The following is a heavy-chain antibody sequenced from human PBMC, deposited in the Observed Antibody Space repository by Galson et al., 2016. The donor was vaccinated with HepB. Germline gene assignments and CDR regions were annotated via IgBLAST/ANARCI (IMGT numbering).Heavy chain of an antibody. CDR1: GYTFSGQY. CDR2: INPYGGDT. Sequence: SVKVSCKASGYTFSGQYMHWVRQAPGQGLEWMGWINPYGGDTNYAQKFQGRVTMTGDTSISTAYMELSRLRSDDTAVYYCARSAMGRGSDFTNYFDYWGQGTLVTVPS. D-gene: IGHD2-8*01. V-gene: IGHV1-2*02. J-gene: IGHJ4*02. CDR3: ARSAMGRGSDFTNYFDY.